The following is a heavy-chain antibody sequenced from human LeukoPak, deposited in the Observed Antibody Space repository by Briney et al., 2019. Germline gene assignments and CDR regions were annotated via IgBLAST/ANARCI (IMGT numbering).Heavy chain of an antibody. CDR2: INPSGGST. J-gene: IGHJ4*02. Sequence: GASVKVSCKASGYTFTSYFIHWVRQAPGQGLEWVGIINPSGGSTGYPQKFQGRVTMTRDTSTSTVYMELSSLRSEDAAVYYCARVHYYDSSGYYYFDYWGQGTLVTVSS. CDR3: ARVHYYDSSGYYYFDY. V-gene: IGHV1-46*01. CDR1: GYTFTSYF. D-gene: IGHD3-22*01.